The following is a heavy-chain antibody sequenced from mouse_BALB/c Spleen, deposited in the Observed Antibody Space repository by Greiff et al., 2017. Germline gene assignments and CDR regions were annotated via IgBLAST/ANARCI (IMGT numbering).Heavy chain of an antibody. J-gene: IGHJ1*01. Sequence: VMLVESGAELARPGASVKLSCKASGYTFTSYWMQWVKQRPGQGLEWIGAIYPGDGDTRYTQKFKGKATLTADKSSSTAYMQLSSLASEDSAVYYCARGGYRYDDGYWYFDVWGAGTTVTVSS. D-gene: IGHD2-14*01. CDR3: ARGGYRYDDGYWYFDV. V-gene: IGHV1-87*01. CDR1: GYTFTSYW. CDR2: IYPGDGDT.